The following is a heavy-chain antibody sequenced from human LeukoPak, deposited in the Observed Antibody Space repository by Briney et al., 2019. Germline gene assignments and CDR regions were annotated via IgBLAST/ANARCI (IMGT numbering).Heavy chain of an antibody. CDR2: ISSSSSYI. V-gene: IGHV3-21*04. CDR1: GFTFSSYS. CDR3: ARDINGIAVAGTADQGSDAGY. J-gene: IGHJ4*02. Sequence: GGSLRLSCAASGFTFSSYSMNWVRQAPGKGLEWVSSISSSSSYIYYADSVKGRFTISRDNAKNSLYLQMNSLRAEDTALYYCARDINGIAVAGTADQGSDAGYWGRGTLVTVSS. D-gene: IGHD6-19*01.